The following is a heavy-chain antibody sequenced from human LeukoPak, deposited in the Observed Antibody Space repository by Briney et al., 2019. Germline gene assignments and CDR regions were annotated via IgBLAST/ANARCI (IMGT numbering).Heavy chain of an antibody. V-gene: IGHV1-69*13. CDR3: AGAGSCSGGSCYNP. CDR2: IIPIFGTA. Sequence: GASVKVSCKASGGTFSRYTLSWVRQAPGQGLEWMGGIIPIFGTANYAPKFQGRVTITADESTSTAYLELSCLSSEGPAGYCCAGAGSCSGGSCYNPWGQGTLVTVSS. CDR1: GGTFSRYT. J-gene: IGHJ5*02. D-gene: IGHD2-15*01.